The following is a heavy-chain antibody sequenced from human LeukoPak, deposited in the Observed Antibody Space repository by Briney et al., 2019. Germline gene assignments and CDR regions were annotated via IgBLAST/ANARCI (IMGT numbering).Heavy chain of an antibody. D-gene: IGHD3-3*01. CDR2: ISSNGGST. Sequence: GGSLRLSCAASGFAFSSYAMHWVRQAPGKGLEYVSAISSNGGSTYYANSVKGRFTISRDNSKNTLYLQMGSLRAEDMAVYYCARDANYDFWSGYKGWFDPWGQGTLVTVSS. J-gene: IGHJ5*02. V-gene: IGHV3-64*01. CDR3: ARDANYDFWSGYKGWFDP. CDR1: GFAFSSYA.